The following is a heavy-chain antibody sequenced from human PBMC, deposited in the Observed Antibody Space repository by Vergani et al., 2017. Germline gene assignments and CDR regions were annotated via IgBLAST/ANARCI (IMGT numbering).Heavy chain of an antibody. CDR3: GNDVWSGHMDV. CDR2: ISGSGDST. D-gene: IGHD3-3*01. Sequence: EVQLLDSGGGLVQPGGSLRLSCTASGFTFSSYGLSWVRQAPGKGLEWVSGISGSGDSTYYADSVRGRFTISRDNSKNTLYLQMNSLRAEDTAVYYCGNDVWSGHMDVWGKGTTVTVS. CDR1: GFTFSSYG. J-gene: IGHJ6*03. V-gene: IGHV3-23*01.